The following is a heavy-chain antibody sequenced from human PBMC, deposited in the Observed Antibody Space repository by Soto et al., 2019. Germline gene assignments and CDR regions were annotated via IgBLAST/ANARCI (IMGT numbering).Heavy chain of an antibody. V-gene: IGHV4-59*01. J-gene: IGHJ4*02. CDR3: ARARMATLFDY. CDR1: GGSISSYY. CDR2: IYYSGST. Sequence: PSETLSLTCTVSGGSISSYYWSWIRQPPGKGLEWIGYIYYSGSTNYNPSLKSRVTISVDTSKNQFSLKLSSVTAADTAVYYCARARMATLFDYWGQGTLVTVSS. D-gene: IGHD5-12*01.